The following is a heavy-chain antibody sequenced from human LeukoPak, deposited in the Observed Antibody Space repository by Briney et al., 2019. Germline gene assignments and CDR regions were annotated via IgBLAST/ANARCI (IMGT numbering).Heavy chain of an antibody. CDR1: GYTFTGYY. V-gene: IGHV1-2*02. J-gene: IGHJ4*02. D-gene: IGHD3-10*01. CDR2: INPNSGGT. Sequence: GASVKVSCKASGYTFTGYYMHWVRQAPGQGLEWMGWINPNSGGTNYAQKFQGRVTMTRDTSISTAYMELSRLRSDDTAVYYCARLRVRGVPQEALDYWGQGTLVTVSS. CDR3: ARLRVRGVPQEALDY.